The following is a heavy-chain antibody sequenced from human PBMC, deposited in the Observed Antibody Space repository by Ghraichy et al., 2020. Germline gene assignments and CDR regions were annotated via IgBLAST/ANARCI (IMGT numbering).Heavy chain of an antibody. V-gene: IGHV4-4*07. CDR3: ARDSTSGYDSGGYYYYGMDV. CDR1: GGSISSYY. CDR2: IYTSGST. Sequence: GSLRLSCTVSGGSISSYYWSWIRQPAGKGLEWIGRIYTSGSTNYNPSLKSRVTMSVDTSKNQFSLKLSSVTAADTAVYYCARDSTSGYDSGGYYYYGMDVWVQGTTVTVSS. J-gene: IGHJ6*02. D-gene: IGHD5-12*01.